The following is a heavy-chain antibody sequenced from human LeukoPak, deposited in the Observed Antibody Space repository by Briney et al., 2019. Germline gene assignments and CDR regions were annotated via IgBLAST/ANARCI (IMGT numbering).Heavy chain of an antibody. CDR3: ASLLYSNPPFDY. D-gene: IGHD4-11*01. CDR1: GYSISSGYY. CDR2: IYHSGST. Sequence: SETLSLTRAVSGYSISSGYYWGWIRQPPGKGLEWIGSIYHSGSTYYNPSLKSRVTISVDTSKNQFSLKLSSVTAADTAVYYCASLLYSNPPFDYWGQGTLVTVSS. J-gene: IGHJ4*02. V-gene: IGHV4-38-2*01.